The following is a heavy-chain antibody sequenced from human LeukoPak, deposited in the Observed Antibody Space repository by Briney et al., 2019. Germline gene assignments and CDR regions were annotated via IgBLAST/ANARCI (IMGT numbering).Heavy chain of an antibody. J-gene: IGHJ4*02. V-gene: IGHV3-7*01. D-gene: IGHD3-10*01. CDR3: VFRFGVY. Sequence: PGGSLRLSCAASGFTFSSYWMGWVRQAPGKGLEWVAYIKEDGSERHCVDSVKGRFTVSRDNAKNSVYLQMNSLRAEDTAVYFCVFRFGVYWGQGTLVTVSS. CDR2: IKEDGSER. CDR1: GFTFSSYW.